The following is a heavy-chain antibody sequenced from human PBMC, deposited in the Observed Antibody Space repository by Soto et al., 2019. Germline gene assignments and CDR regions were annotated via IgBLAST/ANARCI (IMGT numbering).Heavy chain of an antibody. CDR2: ISYDGSNK. J-gene: IGHJ6*02. CDR3: AKGGNVLRYFDWLRVHGMDV. D-gene: IGHD3-9*01. Sequence: GGSLRLSCAASGFTFSSYGMHLVRQAPGKGLEWVAVISYDGSNKYYADSVKGRFTISRDNSKNTLYLQMNSLRAEDTAVYYCAKGGNVLRYFDWLRVHGMDVWGQGTTVTVSS. CDR1: GFTFSSYG. V-gene: IGHV3-30*18.